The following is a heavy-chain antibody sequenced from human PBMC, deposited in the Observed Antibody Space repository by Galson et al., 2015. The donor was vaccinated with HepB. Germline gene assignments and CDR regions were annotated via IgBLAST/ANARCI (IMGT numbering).Heavy chain of an antibody. Sequence: SVKVSCKASGGTFSSYAISWVRQAPGQGLEWMGGIIPIFGTANYAQKFQGRVTITADESTSTAYMELSSLRSEDTAVYYCARDYRSSDAFDIWGQGTIVTVSS. V-gene: IGHV1-69*13. CDR1: GGTFSSYA. CDR3: ARDYRSSDAFDI. J-gene: IGHJ3*02. CDR2: IIPIFGTA.